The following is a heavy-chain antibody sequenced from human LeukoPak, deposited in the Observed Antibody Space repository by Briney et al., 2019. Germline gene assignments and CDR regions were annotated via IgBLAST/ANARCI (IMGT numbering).Heavy chain of an antibody. D-gene: IGHD1-26*01. J-gene: IGHJ6*02. CDR2: ISAYNGNT. CDR3: ARVKSLQSLYYYYGMDV. V-gene: IGHV1-18*01. Sequence: GASVKVSCKASGYTFTSYGISWVRQAPGQGLEWMGWISAYNGNTNYAQKLQGRVTMTTDTSTSTAYMELRSLRSDDTAVYYCARVKSLQSLYYYYGMDVWGQGTTDTVSS. CDR1: GYTFTSYG.